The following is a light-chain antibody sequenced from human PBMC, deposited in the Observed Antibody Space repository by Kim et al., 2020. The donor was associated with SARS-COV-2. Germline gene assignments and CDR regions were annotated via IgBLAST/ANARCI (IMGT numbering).Light chain of an antibody. Sequence: DIQMTQSPSSLSASVGDRVTITCRASQSISSYLNWYQQKPGKAPKLLIYAASSLQSGVPSRFSGSGSGTDFTLTISSLQPEDFATYYCQQSYSTPYTVGQVTKLEIK. V-gene: IGKV1-39*01. J-gene: IGKJ2*01. CDR2: AAS. CDR3: QQSYSTPYT. CDR1: QSISSY.